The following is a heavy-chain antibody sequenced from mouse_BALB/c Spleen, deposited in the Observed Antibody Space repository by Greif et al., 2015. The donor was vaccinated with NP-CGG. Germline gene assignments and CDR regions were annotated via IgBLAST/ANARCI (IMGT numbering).Heavy chain of an antibody. CDR3: ARDPYGSGYFDY. Sequence: EVHLVESGGGLVKPGGSLKLSCAASGFTFSDYYMYWVRQTPEKRLEWVATISDGGSYTYYPDSVKGRFTISRDNAKNNLYLQMSSLKSEDTAMYYCARDPYGSGYFDYWGQGTTLTVSS. CDR2: ISDGGSYT. CDR1: GFTFSDYY. V-gene: IGHV5-4*02. D-gene: IGHD1-1*01. J-gene: IGHJ2*01.